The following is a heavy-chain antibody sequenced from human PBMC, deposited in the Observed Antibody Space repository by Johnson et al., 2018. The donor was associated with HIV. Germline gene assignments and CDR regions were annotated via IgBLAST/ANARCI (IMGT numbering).Heavy chain of an antibody. Sequence: QVQLVESGGGVVQPGGSLRLSCAASGFTFSNYGMHWVRQAPGKGLEWVAFIRYDGSNKYYADSVKGRFTISRDNSKNTMYLQVNSLRAEETAVYYCAQDQGQWLVDAFDIWGQGTMFTVSS. CDR3: AQDQGQWLVDAFDI. CDR1: GFTFSNYG. CDR2: IRYDGSNK. D-gene: IGHD6-19*01. V-gene: IGHV3-30*02. J-gene: IGHJ3*02.